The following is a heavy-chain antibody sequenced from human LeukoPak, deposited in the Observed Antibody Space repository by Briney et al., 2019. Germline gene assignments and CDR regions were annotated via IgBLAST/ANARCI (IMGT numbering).Heavy chain of an antibody. Sequence: ASVKVSCKASGYTFTGYYMHWGRQAPGQGLERMGWINPNSGGTSYAQKFQGRVTMTRDTSISTAYMELSRLRSDDTAVYYCARDSDDSSGYYYNYWGQGTLVTVSS. D-gene: IGHD3-22*01. CDR3: ARDSDDSSGYYYNY. J-gene: IGHJ4*02. V-gene: IGHV1-2*02. CDR1: GYTFTGYY. CDR2: INPNSGGT.